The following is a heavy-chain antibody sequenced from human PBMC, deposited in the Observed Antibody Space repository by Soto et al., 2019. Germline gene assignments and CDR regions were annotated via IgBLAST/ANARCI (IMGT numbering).Heavy chain of an antibody. CDR2: IYPGDSDT. CDR3: AGGGVRGVITRTRDYYGMDV. Sequence: PGESLKISCKGSGYSFTSYWIGWVRQMPGKGLEWMGIIYPGDSDTRYSPSFQGQVTISADKSISTAYLQWSSLKASDTAMYYCAGGGVRGVITRTRDYYGMDVWAQRTTVTVSS. CDR1: GYSFTSYW. D-gene: IGHD3-10*01. V-gene: IGHV5-51*01. J-gene: IGHJ6*02.